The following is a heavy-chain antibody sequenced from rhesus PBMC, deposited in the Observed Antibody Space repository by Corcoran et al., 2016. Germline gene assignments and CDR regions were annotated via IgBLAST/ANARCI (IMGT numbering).Heavy chain of an antibody. CDR3: ARALYSGSWGTYYFDS. V-gene: IGHV4-122*02. CDR1: GYSISSGYG. CDR2: IYYSGST. D-gene: IGHD6-25*01. J-gene: IGHJ4*01. Sequence: QLQLQESGPGLVKPSETLSLTCAVSGYSISSGYGWSWNRQPPGKGLEWIGYIYYSGSTSYNPSLMSRVTISSDTPKNQFSLKLSSVPAADTAVYYCARALYSGSWGTYYFDSWGQGVLVTVSS.